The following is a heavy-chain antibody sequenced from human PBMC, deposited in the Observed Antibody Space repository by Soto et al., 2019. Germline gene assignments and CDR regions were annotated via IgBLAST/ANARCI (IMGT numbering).Heavy chain of an antibody. D-gene: IGHD1-26*01. CDR1: GYAFTSFG. CDR2: IGTYHGNT. V-gene: IGHV1-18*01. CDR3: ARDRRVGANTYAYDI. Sequence: QVQLVQSGAEVKKPGASVTVSCKASGYAFTSFGITWVRQAPGQGLEWMGWIGTYHGNTNYAQKLQGRVNMTRATSTTTAHMELRSLTSDVTAVYYCARDRRVGANTYAYDIWGQGTKVTVSS. J-gene: IGHJ3*02.